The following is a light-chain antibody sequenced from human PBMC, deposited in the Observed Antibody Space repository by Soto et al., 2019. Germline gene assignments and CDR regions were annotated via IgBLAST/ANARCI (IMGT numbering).Light chain of an antibody. CDR1: QTVSRY. J-gene: IGKJ4*01. Sequence: VLTQSPATLSLSPGERATLSCRASQTVSRYLAWYQQKPGQAPRLLIYYASNRAAGIPARFSGSGSGTEYTLTISSREPEDFAVYYCQQSSTWPFLTFGGGTKVEI. CDR3: QQSSTWPFLT. V-gene: IGKV3-11*01. CDR2: YAS.